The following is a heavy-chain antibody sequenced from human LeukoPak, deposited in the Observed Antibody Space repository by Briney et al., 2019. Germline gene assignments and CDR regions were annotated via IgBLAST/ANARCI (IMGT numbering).Heavy chain of an antibody. CDR2: IDPSDSYT. CDR3: ASGQWLVPIDY. V-gene: IGHV5-10-1*01. J-gene: IGHJ4*02. CDR1: GYSCTSYW. Sequence: GESLKISCKGSGYSCTSYWISWVRQMPGKGLEWMGRIDPSDSYTNYSPSFQGHVTISADKSISTAYLQWSSLKASDTAMYYCASGQWLVPIDYWGQGTLVTVSS. D-gene: IGHD6-19*01.